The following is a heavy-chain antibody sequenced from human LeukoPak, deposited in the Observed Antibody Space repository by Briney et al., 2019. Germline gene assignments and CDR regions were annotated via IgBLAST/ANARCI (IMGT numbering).Heavy chain of an antibody. CDR1: GFTFSSYA. Sequence: PGGSLRLSCAASGFTFSSYAMHWVRQAPGKGLEWVAVASSDVSHRYYGDSVKGRFTISRDNSKNTLYLQMNSLRTEDTALYYCVPAASSGTYFEYWGQGTLVTVSS. CDR2: ASSDVSHR. CDR3: VPAASSGTYFEY. J-gene: IGHJ4*02. V-gene: IGHV3-30*04. D-gene: IGHD3-10*01.